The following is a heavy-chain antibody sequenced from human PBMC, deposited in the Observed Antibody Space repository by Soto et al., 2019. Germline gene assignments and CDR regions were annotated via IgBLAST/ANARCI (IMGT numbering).Heavy chain of an antibody. CDR3: AKGRWDAIAVLALTY. CDR1: GFTFSSYA. V-gene: IGHV3-23*01. D-gene: IGHD1-26*01. J-gene: IGHJ4*02. CDR2: ISGSGGST. Sequence: EVQLLESGGGLVQPGGSLRLSCAASGFTFSSYAMNWVRQAPGKGLEWVSAISGSGGSTYYADSVKGRFTISRDNSKDTLYLQMNSLRAEDTAVYYCAKGRWDAIAVLALTYWGQGTLVTVSS.